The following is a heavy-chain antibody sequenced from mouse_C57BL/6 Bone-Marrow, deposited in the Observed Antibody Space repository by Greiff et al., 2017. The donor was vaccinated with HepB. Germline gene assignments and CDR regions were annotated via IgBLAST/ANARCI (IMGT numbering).Heavy chain of an antibody. CDR3: ADYGNYAWFAY. CDR2: IDPEDGET. D-gene: IGHD2-1*01. V-gene: IGHV14-2*01. J-gene: IGHJ3*01. Sequence: EVQLQQPGAELVKPGASVKLSCKASGYTFTSYWMQWVKQRPGQGLEWIGRIDPEDGETKYAPKFQGKATITADTSSNTAYLQLSSLTSEDTAVYYCADYGNYAWFAYWGQGTLVTVSA. CDR1: GYTFTSYW.